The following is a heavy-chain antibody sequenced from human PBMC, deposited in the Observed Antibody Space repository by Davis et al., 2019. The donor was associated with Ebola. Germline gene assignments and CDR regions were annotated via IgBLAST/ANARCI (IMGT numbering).Heavy chain of an antibody. V-gene: IGHV1-18*04. J-gene: IGHJ6*03. Sequence: ASVKVSCKASDFPFINYGVTWVRQTPGQAFEWMGCISSYNGNTQYAQKFQGRVTMTTDTATSTAYMELRSLRSDDTAVYYCARDPGTGAGYLYHYMDVWGKGTTVTVSS. CDR3: ARDPGTGAGYLYHYMDV. D-gene: IGHD2-8*02. CDR2: ISSYNGNT. CDR1: DFPFINYG.